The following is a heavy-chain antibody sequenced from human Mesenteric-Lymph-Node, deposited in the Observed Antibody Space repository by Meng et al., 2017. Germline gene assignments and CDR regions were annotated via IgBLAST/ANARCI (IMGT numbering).Heavy chain of an antibody. CDR1: GDRFTTYW. CDR3: ARQIWFGALGWFDP. D-gene: IGHD3-10*01. CDR2: ICPGDSQT. J-gene: IGHJ5*02. V-gene: IGHV5-51*01. Sequence: GESLKISCQGSGDRFTTYWIGWARQMPGKGLEWMGIICPGDSQTQYSPSFQGQVTISADKSTNTAYLQWSSLKASDTAMYYCARQIWFGALGWFDPWGQGTLVTVSS.